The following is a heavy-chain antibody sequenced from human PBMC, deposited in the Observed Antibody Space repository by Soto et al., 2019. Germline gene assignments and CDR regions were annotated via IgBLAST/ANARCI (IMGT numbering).Heavy chain of an antibody. CDR1: GFTFSSYA. CDR2: ISYDGSNK. J-gene: IGHJ3*02. Sequence: QVQLVESGGGVVQPGRSLRLSCAASGFTFSSYAMHWVRQAPGKGLEWVAVISYDGSNKYYADSVKGRFTISRDNSKNTLYLQMNSLRAEDTAVYYCARDSGPGRLENDAFDIWGQGTMVTVSS. CDR3: ARDSGPGRLENDAFDI. V-gene: IGHV3-30-3*01.